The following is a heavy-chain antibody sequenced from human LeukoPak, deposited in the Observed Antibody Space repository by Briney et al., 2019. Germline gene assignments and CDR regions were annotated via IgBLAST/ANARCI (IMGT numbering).Heavy chain of an antibody. V-gene: IGHV3-23*01. CDR1: GFTLSSYA. D-gene: IGHD6-19*01. Sequence: PGGSLRLSCAASGFTLSSYAMSSVRQAPGKGLEWVSAISGSGGSTYYADSVKGRFTISRDNSKNTLYLQMNSLRAEDTAVYYCAKAVAGTRDYWGEGTLVTVSS. J-gene: IGHJ4*02. CDR3: AKAVAGTRDY. CDR2: ISGSGGST.